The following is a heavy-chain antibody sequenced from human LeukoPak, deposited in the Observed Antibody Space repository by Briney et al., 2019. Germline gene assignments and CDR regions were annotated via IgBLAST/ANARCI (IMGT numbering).Heavy chain of an antibody. J-gene: IGHJ4*02. CDR1: GYTFTSYD. CDR3: ARDSGSGYSYGEFDY. D-gene: IGHD5-18*01. V-gene: IGHV1-18*01. CDR2: ISAYNGNT. Sequence: ASVNVSCKASGYTFTSYDITWVRQAPGQGLEWMGWISAYNGNTNYAQKLQGRVTMTTDTSTSTAYMELRSLRSDDTAVYYCARDSGSGYSYGEFDYWRQGTLVTVSS.